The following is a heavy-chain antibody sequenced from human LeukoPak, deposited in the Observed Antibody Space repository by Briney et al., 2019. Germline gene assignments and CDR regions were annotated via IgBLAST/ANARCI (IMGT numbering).Heavy chain of an antibody. CDR3: ARGRPDFWXNXYTYFFDS. Sequence: SETLSLTCTVSAGSISSYYWTWIRQPPGKGLEWIGYIYYSGSTNYNPSLKSRVAISLDTSKNQFSLKLSSVTAADTAIYYHARGRPDFWXNXYTYFFDSWGQGTLVTVSS. V-gene: IGHV4-59*01. J-gene: IGHJ4*02. CDR2: IYYSGST. CDR1: AGSISSYY. D-gene: IGHD3-3*01.